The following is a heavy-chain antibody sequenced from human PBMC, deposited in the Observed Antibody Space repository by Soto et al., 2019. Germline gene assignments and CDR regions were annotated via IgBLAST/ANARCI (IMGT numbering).Heavy chain of an antibody. D-gene: IGHD1-1*01. V-gene: IGHV4-34*01. CDR1: GGSFSGYY. J-gene: IGHJ6*02. Sequence: SETLSLTCAVYGGSFSGYYWSWIRQPPGKGLEWIGEINHSGSTNYNPSLKSRVTISVDTSKNQFSLKLSSVTAADTAVYYCARIGYNWNDYYYYGMDVWGQGTTVTVSS. CDR3: ARIGYNWNDYYYYGMDV. CDR2: INHSGST.